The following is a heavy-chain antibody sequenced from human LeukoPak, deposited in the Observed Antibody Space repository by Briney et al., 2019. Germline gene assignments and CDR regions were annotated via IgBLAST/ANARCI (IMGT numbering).Heavy chain of an antibody. D-gene: IGHD3-22*01. Sequence: SVKVSCKASGGTFSSYAISWVRQAPGQGLEWMGGTIPIFGTANYAQKFQGRVTITADESTSTAYMELSSLRSEDTAVYYCARAPTYYYDSSGYYIWGQGTLVTVSS. CDR1: GGTFSSYA. CDR3: ARAPTYYYDSSGYYI. V-gene: IGHV1-69*13. CDR2: TIPIFGTA. J-gene: IGHJ4*02.